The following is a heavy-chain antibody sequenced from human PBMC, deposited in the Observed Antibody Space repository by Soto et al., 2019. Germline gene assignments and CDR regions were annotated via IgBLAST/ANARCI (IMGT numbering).Heavy chain of an antibody. CDR2: ISYDGSNQ. V-gene: IGHV3-30*18. J-gene: IGHJ4*02. CDR1: VFTFNIYC. Sequence: LRLSCAASVFTFNIYCMHWVRQAPDKGLEWVALISYDGSNQYYAHSVKGRFTISRDNSKNTLFLQMNSLRADDTAVYYCAKDQASGQGSFDSWGQGTLVTVSS. CDR3: AKDQASGQGSFDS.